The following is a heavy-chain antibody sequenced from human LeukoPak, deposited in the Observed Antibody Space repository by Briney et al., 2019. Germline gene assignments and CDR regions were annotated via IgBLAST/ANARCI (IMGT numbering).Heavy chain of an antibody. CDR2: IKQDGSEK. CDR1: GFTFSSYW. D-gene: IGHD3-3*01. CDR3: AREGLNDFWSGYYPKNYGMDV. V-gene: IGHV3-7*01. J-gene: IGHJ6*02. Sequence: PGGSLRLSCAASGFTFSSYWMSWVRQAPGKGLEWVANIKQDGSEKYYVDSVKGRFTISRDNAKNSLYLQMNSLRAEDTAVYYCAREGLNDFWSGYYPKNYGMDVWGQGTTVTVSS.